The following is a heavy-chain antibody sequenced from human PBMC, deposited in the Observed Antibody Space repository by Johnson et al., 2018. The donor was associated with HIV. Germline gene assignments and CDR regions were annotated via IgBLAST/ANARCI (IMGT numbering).Heavy chain of an antibody. V-gene: IGHV3-66*01. CDR1: GFTFSDYY. Sequence: VQLVESGGGLVKPGGSLRLSCAASGFTFSDYYMSWSRQAPGKGLEWVAVIYSGGSTYYADSVKGRCTIARDNSKNTLDLQMNSRRAEDTAVYYCAREAWGFGARVDAFDIWGQGTMVTVSS. D-gene: IGHD3-10*01. CDR3: AREAWGFGARVDAFDI. J-gene: IGHJ3*02. CDR2: IYSGGST.